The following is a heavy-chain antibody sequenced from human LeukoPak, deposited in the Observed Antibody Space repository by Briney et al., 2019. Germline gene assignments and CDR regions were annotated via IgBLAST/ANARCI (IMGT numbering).Heavy chain of an antibody. J-gene: IGHJ4*02. CDR2: IRSKANNYVT. V-gene: IGHV3-73*01. Sequence: GGSLRLSCAASGFTFSDSAIHWVRQASGKGLEWVGRIRSKANNYVTAYAASVKGRFTISRDDSKNTAYLQMISLKTEDTAVYYCTGLDSDGYWGQGTLVTVSS. D-gene: IGHD3/OR15-3a*01. CDR1: GFTFSDSA. CDR3: TGLDSDGY.